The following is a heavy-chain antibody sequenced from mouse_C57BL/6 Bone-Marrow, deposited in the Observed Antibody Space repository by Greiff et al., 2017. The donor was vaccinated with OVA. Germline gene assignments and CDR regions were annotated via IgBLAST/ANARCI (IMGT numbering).Heavy chain of an antibody. CDR1: GYSFTSYY. V-gene: IGHV1-66*01. D-gene: IGHD1-1*01. CDR2: IYPGSGNT. CDR3: ARISYYGSSYYFDY. Sequence: VKLMESGPELVKPGASVKISCKASGYSFTSYYIHWVKQRPGQGLEWIGWIYPGSGNTKYNEKFKGKATLTADTSSSTAYMQLSSLTSEDSAVYYCARISYYGSSYYFDYWGQGTTLTVSS. J-gene: IGHJ2*01.